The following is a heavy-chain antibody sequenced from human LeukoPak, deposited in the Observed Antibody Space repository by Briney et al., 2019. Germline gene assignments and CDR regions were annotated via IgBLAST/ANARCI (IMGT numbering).Heavy chain of an antibody. CDR1: GGTFSSYA. CDR3: ARVAYYGSGSYFYYFDY. CDR2: IIPIFGTA. D-gene: IGHD3-10*01. J-gene: IGHJ4*02. Sequence: ASVKVSCKASGGTFSSYAISWVRQAPGQGLEWMGGIIPIFGTANYAQKFQGRVTITADESTSTAYMELSSLRSEDTAVYYCARVAYYGSGSYFYYFDYWGQGTLVTVSS. V-gene: IGHV1-69*13.